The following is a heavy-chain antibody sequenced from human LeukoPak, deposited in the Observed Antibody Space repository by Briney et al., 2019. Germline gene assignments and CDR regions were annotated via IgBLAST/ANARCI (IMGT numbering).Heavy chain of an antibody. CDR3: AKSTGRFLEWLLLDF. J-gene: IGHJ4*02. CDR2: ISGSGEST. V-gene: IGHV3-23*01. D-gene: IGHD3-3*01. CDR1: GFTFNTYA. Sequence: GGSLRLSCAASGFTFNTYAMSWVRQAPGKGLEWVSSISGSGESTRYADSVKGRFSISRDNSKTTLYLQMNSLRAEDTAIYYCAKSTGRFLEWLLLDFWGQGTLVTVSS.